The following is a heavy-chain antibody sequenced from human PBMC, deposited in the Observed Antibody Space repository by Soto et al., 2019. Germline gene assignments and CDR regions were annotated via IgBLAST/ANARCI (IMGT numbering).Heavy chain of an antibody. CDR2: IHYSGYT. V-gene: IGHV4-39*01. D-gene: IGHD3-22*01. Sequence: SETLSLTCTVSGGSISSSSYYWGWIRQPPGKGLEWIGSIHYSGYTYYNPSLKSRLTISVDTSKNQFSLKLSSVTAADTAVYYCGRLVYDSSGYRPGWGQGTLVTVSS. J-gene: IGHJ4*02. CDR1: GGSISSSSYY. CDR3: GRLVYDSSGYRPG.